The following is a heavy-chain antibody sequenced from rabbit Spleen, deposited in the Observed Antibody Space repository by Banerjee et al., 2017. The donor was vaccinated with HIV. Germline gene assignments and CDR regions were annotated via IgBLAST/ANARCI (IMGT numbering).Heavy chain of an antibody. CDR3: ARAIVPWLGLTRLDL. D-gene: IGHD4-1*01. V-gene: IGHV1S40*01. CDR2: IYAGSSSDT. J-gene: IGHJ3*01. Sequence: QSLEESGGDLVKPGASLTLTCTASGFPFSGNYWICWVRQAPGKGPEWIACIYAGSSSDTYHASWAKGRFTISKTSSTTVTLQMTSLTAADTATYFCARAIVPWLGLTRLDLWGQGTLVTVS. CDR1: GFPFSGNYW.